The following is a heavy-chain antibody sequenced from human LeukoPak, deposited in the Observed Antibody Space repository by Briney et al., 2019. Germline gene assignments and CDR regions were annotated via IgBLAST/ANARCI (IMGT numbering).Heavy chain of an antibody. J-gene: IGHJ4*02. Sequence: PGGSLRLSCAASGFTFSSYAMSWVRQAPGKGLEWVSAISGSGGSTYYADSVKGRFTISRDNSKNTLYLQMNSLRVEDTAVYYCAPLAVGDDTFDYWGQGTLVTVSS. V-gene: IGHV3-23*01. D-gene: IGHD3-16*01. CDR3: APLAVGDDTFDY. CDR1: GFTFSSYA. CDR2: ISGSGGST.